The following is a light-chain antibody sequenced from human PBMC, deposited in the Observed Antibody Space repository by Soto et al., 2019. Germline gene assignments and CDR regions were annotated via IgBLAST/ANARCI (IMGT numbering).Light chain of an antibody. J-gene: IGKJ2*01. Sequence: EIVMTQSPATLSVSPGERATLSCRASQSVSSNLAWYQQKPGQAPTLLIYAASARATGIPVRFSGSRSGTEFTLTISSLQSEDFAVYYCQHYNNWPFTFGQGTMLEIK. CDR3: QHYNNWPFT. V-gene: IGKV3-15*01. CDR1: QSVSSN. CDR2: AAS.